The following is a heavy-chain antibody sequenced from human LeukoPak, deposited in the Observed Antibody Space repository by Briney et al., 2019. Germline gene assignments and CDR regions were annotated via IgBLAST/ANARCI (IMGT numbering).Heavy chain of an antibody. D-gene: IGHD3-10*01. Sequence: ASVKVSCKASGYTFTGYYMHWVRQAPGQGLEWMGWINPNSGGTNYAQKFQGRVTMTRDTSISTAYMELSRPRSDDTAVYYCARARGRITMVRGPTYGMDVWGQGTTVTVSS. CDR3: ARARGRITMVRGPTYGMDV. J-gene: IGHJ6*02. CDR2: INPNSGGT. V-gene: IGHV1-2*02. CDR1: GYTFTGYY.